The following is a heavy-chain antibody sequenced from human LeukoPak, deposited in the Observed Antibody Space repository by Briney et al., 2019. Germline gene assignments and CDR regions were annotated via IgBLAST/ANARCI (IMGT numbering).Heavy chain of an antibody. Sequence: PGGPLRLSCGPSVFTFSIYWMRWVRQAPGKGLEWVANIKQDGGEKYYVDSVKGRFTISRENAKNSLYLQMNSLRAEDTAVYYCAAYSSGWSTKDYGGQGTLVTVHS. J-gene: IGHJ4*02. CDR2: IKQDGGEK. V-gene: IGHV3-7*03. CDR1: VFTFSIYW. CDR3: AAYSSGWSTKDY. D-gene: IGHD6-19*01.